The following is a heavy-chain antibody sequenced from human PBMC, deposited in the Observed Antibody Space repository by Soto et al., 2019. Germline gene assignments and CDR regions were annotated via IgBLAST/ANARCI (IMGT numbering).Heavy chain of an antibody. CDR3: ARSNCFSTSCYDAYFDF. Sequence: QLQLQESGSGLVKPSQTLSLTCAVSGGSISTGGHSWSWIRQPSGKGLEWIGHIYHSGSSYYNPSLKSRVTLTLDRSKNQFSLKLNSVTAADTAVYYCARSNCFSTSCYDAYFDFWGQGTLATVSS. D-gene: IGHD2-2*01. J-gene: IGHJ4*02. V-gene: IGHV4-30-2*01. CDR1: GGSISTGGHS. CDR2: IYHSGSS.